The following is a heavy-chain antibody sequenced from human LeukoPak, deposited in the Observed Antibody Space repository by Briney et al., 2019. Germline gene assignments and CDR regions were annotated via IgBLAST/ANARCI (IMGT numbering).Heavy chain of an antibody. J-gene: IGHJ4*02. V-gene: IGHV3-53*01. D-gene: IGHD2-15*01. Sequence: GGSLRLSCAASGFTFSNTWMNWVRQAPGKGLEWVSIIYSGGSTYYADSVKGRFTISRDNSKNTLYLQMNSLRAEDTAVYYCARAPGYCSGGSCYSLLDYWGQGTLVTVSS. CDR3: ARAPGYCSGGSCYSLLDY. CDR1: GFTFSNTW. CDR2: IYSGGST.